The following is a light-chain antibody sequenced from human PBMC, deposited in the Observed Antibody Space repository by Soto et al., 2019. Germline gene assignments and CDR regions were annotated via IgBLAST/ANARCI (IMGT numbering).Light chain of an antibody. Sequence: EIVMTQSPATLSVSPGERATLSCWASQSVSSNLAWYQQKPGQAPRLLIYGASTRATGIPAKFSGSGSGTEFTLTFSSLQSEDCAVYYCQQYNNAPPYTFGQGTKLEIK. CDR1: QSVSSN. CDR2: GAS. V-gene: IGKV3-15*01. CDR3: QQYNNAPPYT. J-gene: IGKJ2*01.